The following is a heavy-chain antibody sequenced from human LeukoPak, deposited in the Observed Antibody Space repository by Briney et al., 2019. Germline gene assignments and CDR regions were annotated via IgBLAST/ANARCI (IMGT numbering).Heavy chain of an antibody. J-gene: IGHJ4*03. CDR1: GFTFSSYS. D-gene: IGHD3-3*01. V-gene: IGHV3-21*01. CDR3: AREWSTYCYFDY. CDR2: ISSSSSYI. Sequence: PGGSLRLSCAASGFTFSSYSMNWVRQAPGKGLEWVSSISSSSSYIYYADSVKGRFTISRDNAKNSLYLQMNSLRAEDTAVYYCAREWSTYCYFDYWGQGTLVTASS.